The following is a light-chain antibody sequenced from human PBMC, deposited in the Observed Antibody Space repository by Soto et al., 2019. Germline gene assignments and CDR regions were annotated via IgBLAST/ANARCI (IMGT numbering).Light chain of an antibody. CDR2: KAS. J-gene: IGKJ1*01. CDR3: QQFHTYPRT. CDR1: QTISSW. V-gene: IGKV1-5*03. Sequence: DIQMTQSPSTLSASVGDRVTITCRASQTISSWLAWYQQKPGKAPKLLISKASSLESGVPSRFSGSGSGTEFTLTISSLQPDDFATYYCQQFHTYPRTFGQGTRVDIK.